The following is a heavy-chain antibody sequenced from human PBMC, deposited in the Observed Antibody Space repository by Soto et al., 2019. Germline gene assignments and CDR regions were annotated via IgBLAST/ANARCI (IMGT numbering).Heavy chain of an antibody. CDR3: ARDQPGYSYGYGLGY. V-gene: IGHV3-21*01. CDR2: ISSSSSYI. D-gene: IGHD5-18*01. Sequence: EVQLVESGGGLVKPGGSRRLSCAASGFTFSSYSMNWVRQAPGKGLEWVSSISSSSSYIYYADSVKGRFTISRDNAKNSLYLQMNSRRAEDTAVYYCARDQPGYSYGYGLGYWGQGTLVTVSS. CDR1: GFTFSSYS. J-gene: IGHJ4*02.